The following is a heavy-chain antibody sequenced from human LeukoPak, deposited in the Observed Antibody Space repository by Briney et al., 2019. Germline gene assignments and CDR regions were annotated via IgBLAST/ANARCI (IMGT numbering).Heavy chain of an antibody. CDR3: ASTPTEYCSSTSCYENDY. D-gene: IGHD2-2*01. V-gene: IGHV4-38-2*01. CDR2: IYHSGST. Sequence: SETLSLTCAVSGYSISSGYYWGWIRQPPGKGLEWIGSIYHSGSTYYNPPLKSRVTISVDTSKNHFSLKLSSVTAADTAVYYCASTPTEYCSSTSCYENDYWGQGTLVTVSS. J-gene: IGHJ4*02. CDR1: GYSISSGYY.